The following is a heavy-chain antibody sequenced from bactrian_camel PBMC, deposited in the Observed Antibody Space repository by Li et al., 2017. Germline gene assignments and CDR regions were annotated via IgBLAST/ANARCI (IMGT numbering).Heavy chain of an antibody. CDR2: IYRGGGVT. CDR3: ATAVGGAWIWYAQSTYKY. D-gene: IGHD5*01. J-gene: IGHJ4*01. Sequence: SGGGSVQAGGSLRLSCAASGATYRVAWFRQAPGKEREAIAVIYRGGGVTHYADSAKGRFTISQDNAKNMVYLQMNSLKPEDTGMYYCATAVGGAWIWYAQSTYKYWGQGTQVTVS. CDR1: GATYR. V-gene: IGHV3S25*01.